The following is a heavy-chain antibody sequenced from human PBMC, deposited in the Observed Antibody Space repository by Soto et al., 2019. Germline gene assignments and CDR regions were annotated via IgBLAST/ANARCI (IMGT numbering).Heavy chain of an antibody. Sequence: SQTLSLTCAISGDSVSSNRAAWNWIRQSPSRGLEWLGRTYYRSKWYNDYAVSVKSRITINPDTSKNQFSLQLNSVTPEDTAVYYCARETRIAAAGTSSVYYYGMDVWGQGTTVTVSS. J-gene: IGHJ6*02. V-gene: IGHV6-1*01. CDR1: GDSVSSNRAA. D-gene: IGHD6-13*01. CDR2: TYYRSKWYN. CDR3: ARETRIAAAGTSSVYYYGMDV.